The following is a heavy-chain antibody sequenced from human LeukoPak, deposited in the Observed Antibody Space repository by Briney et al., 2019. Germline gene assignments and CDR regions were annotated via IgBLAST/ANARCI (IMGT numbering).Heavy chain of an antibody. J-gene: IGHJ4*02. CDR2: IYYSGNT. CDR3: ARVSTYYDFWSGYYFDY. D-gene: IGHD3-3*01. Sequence: PSETLSLTCTVSGDSISTSNSYWGWIRQPPGKGLEWIGSIYYSGNTYYNASLKSRVTISVDTSKNQFSLKLSSVTAADTAVYYCARVSTYYDFWSGYYFDYWGQGTLVTVSS. V-gene: IGHV4-39*07. CDR1: GDSISTSNSY.